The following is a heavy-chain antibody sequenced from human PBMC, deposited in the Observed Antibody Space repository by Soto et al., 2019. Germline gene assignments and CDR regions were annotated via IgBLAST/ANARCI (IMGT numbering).Heavy chain of an antibody. J-gene: IGHJ4*02. Sequence: EAQVVESGGDLVQPGDSLTISCAASGFTFSTYAMSWVRQAPGKGLEWVSGIHKTGTITFYADSVKGRFTISRYNSKNSLYLHMRSLRDGDTAIYYCVRDLNYKFFFDLWGQGTLVTV. CDR2: IHKTGTIT. D-gene: IGHD3-10*01. CDR1: GFTFSTYA. V-gene: IGHV3-23*05. CDR3: VRDLNYKFFFDL.